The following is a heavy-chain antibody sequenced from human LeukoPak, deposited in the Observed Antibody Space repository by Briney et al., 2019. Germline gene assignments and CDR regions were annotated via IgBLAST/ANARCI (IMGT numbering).Heavy chain of an antibody. D-gene: IGHD5-18*01. CDR3: ARGYAYGPNYYFDY. V-gene: IGHV4-59*01. Sequence: PSETLSLTCSFSGGSISNYYWSWVRQPPGKGLEWIGYIYYSGSTDYNPSLQSRVTISIDTSKNHFSLRLSSVTAADTASYYCARGYAYGPNYYFDYWGQGTLVTVSS. CDR2: IYYSGST. CDR1: GGSISNYY. J-gene: IGHJ4*02.